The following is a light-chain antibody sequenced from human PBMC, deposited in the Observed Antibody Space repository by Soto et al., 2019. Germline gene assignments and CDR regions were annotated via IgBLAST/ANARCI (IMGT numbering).Light chain of an antibody. V-gene: IGLV2-14*03. CDR1: SSDIGHYDY. CDR3: CSLTTSHTYV. CDR2: HVT. Sequence: ALTQPASVSGSPGQSITISCTGTSSDIGHYDYVSWYQQHPGKAPKLMIYHVTYRPSGVSNRCSGSKSGNSASLTISGLQADDEADYYCCSLTTSHTYVFGSGTKVTV. J-gene: IGLJ1*01.